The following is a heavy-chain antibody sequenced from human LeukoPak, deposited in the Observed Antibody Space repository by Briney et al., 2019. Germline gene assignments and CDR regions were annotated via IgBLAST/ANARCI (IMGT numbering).Heavy chain of an antibody. CDR2: IYYSGTT. Sequence: SETLSLTCTVSGGSISSGSFYWGWIRQPPGKGLEWIGSIYYSGTTHYNPSLKSRVTISRDTSKNQFSLKLSSVTAADTAVYYCARGSLVLGVYGMDVWGQGTTVTVSS. CDR3: ARGSLVLGVYGMDV. V-gene: IGHV4-39*07. CDR1: GGSISSGSFY. J-gene: IGHJ6*02.